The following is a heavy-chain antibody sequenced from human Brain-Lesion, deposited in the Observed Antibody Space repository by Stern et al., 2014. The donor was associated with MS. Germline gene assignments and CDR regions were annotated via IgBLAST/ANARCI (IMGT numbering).Heavy chain of an antibody. CDR1: GGSISSGGYY. CDR2: IFNSGST. Sequence: VQLVESGPGLVKPSQTLSLSCTVSGGSISSGGYYWSWIRQPAGKGLEWIGRIFNSGSTSYNPSLESRVTISTETSKNPFSLRLNPMTAADTAVYYCARGRVVPGFQYYATDVWGQGTTVIVSS. V-gene: IGHV4-61*02. D-gene: IGHD2-2*01. CDR3: ARGRVVPGFQYYATDV. J-gene: IGHJ6*02.